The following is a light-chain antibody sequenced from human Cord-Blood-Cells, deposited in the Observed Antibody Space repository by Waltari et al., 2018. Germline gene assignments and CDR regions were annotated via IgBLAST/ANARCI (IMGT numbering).Light chain of an antibody. CDR1: QSVSSSY. Sequence: EIVLTQSPGTLSLSPGERPTLSCRASQSVSSSYLAGYQQKPGQAPRLLIYGASSRATGIPDRFSGSGSGTDFTLTISRLEPEDFAVYYCQQYGSSPPRYTFGQGTKLEIK. J-gene: IGKJ2*01. CDR3: QQYGSSPPRYT. V-gene: IGKV3-20*01. CDR2: GAS.